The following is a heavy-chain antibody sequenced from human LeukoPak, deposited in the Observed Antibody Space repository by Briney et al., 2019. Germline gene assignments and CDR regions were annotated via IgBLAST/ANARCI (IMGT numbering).Heavy chain of an antibody. Sequence: PGGSLRLSCAASGFTFSSYETNWVRQAPGKGLEWVSYISSSGSTIYYADSVKGRFTISRDNAKNSLYLQMNSLRAEDTAVYYCAASITPNAFDIWGQGTMVTVSS. V-gene: IGHV3-48*03. CDR3: AASITPNAFDI. J-gene: IGHJ3*02. CDR1: GFTFSSYE. CDR2: ISSSGSTI. D-gene: IGHD4-23*01.